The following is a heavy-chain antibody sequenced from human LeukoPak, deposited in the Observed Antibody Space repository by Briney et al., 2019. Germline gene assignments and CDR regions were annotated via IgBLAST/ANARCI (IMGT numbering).Heavy chain of an antibody. Sequence: SETLSLTCAVYGGSFSGYYWSWIRQPPGKGLEWIGYIYYSGSTNYNPSLKSRVTISVDTSKNQFSLKLSSVTAADTAVYYCARWHYGDYVYVYWGQGTLVTVSS. V-gene: IGHV4-59*01. D-gene: IGHD4-17*01. CDR3: ARWHYGDYVYVY. J-gene: IGHJ4*02. CDR1: GGSFSGYY. CDR2: IYYSGST.